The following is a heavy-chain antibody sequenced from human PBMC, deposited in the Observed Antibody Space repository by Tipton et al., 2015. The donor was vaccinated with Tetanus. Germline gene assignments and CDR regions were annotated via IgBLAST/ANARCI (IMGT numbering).Heavy chain of an antibody. CDR3: ARGMWGDYCSSTTCSPFDY. CDR1: GFTLSRNS. D-gene: IGHD2-2*01. J-gene: IGHJ4*02. V-gene: IGHV3-21*01. Sequence: SLRLSCAASGFTLSRNSMNWVRQAPGKGLEWVSSISGSGSYISYADSVKGRFTISRDNAKNSLYLQMSSLRVEDTAVYYCARGMWGDYCSSTTCSPFDYWGQGTLVAVSS. CDR2: ISGSGSYI.